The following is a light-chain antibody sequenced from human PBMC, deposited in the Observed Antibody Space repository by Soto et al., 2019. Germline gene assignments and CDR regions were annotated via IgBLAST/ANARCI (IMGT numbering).Light chain of an antibody. CDR2: DAS. J-gene: IGKJ2*01. CDR3: LQFSFFPYT. CDR1: QGISSA. Sequence: AIQLTQSPSSLSASVGDRVTITCRAGQGISSALAWFQQKSGTAPNLLIYDASTLQSGVPSRFSGSGSGTDFTLTISSLQPEDFATYYCLQFSFFPYTFGQGTKLEI. V-gene: IGKV1-13*02.